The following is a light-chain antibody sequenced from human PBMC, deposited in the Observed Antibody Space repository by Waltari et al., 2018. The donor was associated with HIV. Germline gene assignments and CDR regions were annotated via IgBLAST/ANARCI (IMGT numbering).Light chain of an antibody. CDR1: QGSSNY. CDR3: QKYKSALLT. CDR2: AAS. Sequence: DIQITQPPSPLAASVGDRVTITCRASQGSSNYLAWYQQKPGKVPKLLIYAASTLEPGVPSRFSGSGTGTDFTLTISSLQPEDVATYDCQKYKSALLTFGGGTKVEIK. J-gene: IGKJ4*01. V-gene: IGKV1-27*01.